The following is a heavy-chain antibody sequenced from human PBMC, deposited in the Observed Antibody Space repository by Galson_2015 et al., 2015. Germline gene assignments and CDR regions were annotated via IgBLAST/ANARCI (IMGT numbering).Heavy chain of an antibody. V-gene: IGHV4-31*03. Sequence: TLSLTCTASGGSISSGGYYWSWIRQHPGKGLEWIGYIYYSGSTYYNPSLKSRVTISVDTSKNQFSLKLSSVTAADTAVYYCATIFGVVTNSIDYWGQGTLVTVSS. CDR3: ATIFGVVTNSIDY. CDR2: IYYSGST. D-gene: IGHD3-3*01. CDR1: GGSISSGGYY. J-gene: IGHJ4*02.